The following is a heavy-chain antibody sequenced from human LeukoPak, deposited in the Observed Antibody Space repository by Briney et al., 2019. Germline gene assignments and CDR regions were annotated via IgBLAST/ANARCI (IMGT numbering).Heavy chain of an antibody. Sequence: AASVKVSCNTFGYNFYDADPHLHWVRQAPGQGLEWMGRIDPRSGGTTYAQNLQGRVTMTWDTSITTGYMDLTRLRSDDTAMYYCARDKRGSLDYWGQGTPVVVSS. J-gene: IGHJ4*02. CDR3: ARDKRGSLDY. CDR1: GYNFYDADPH. V-gene: IGHV1-2*06. D-gene: IGHD1-1*01. CDR2: IDPRSGGT.